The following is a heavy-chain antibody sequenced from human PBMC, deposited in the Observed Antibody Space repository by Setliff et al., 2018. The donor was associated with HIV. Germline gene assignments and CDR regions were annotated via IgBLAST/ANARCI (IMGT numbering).Heavy chain of an antibody. D-gene: IGHD4-17*01. Sequence: SETLSLTCTVSGGSIGSSSYYWGWIRQPPAKGLEWIGSIYYSGSTYYNPSLKSRVTISVDTSKNQLSLKLSSVTAADTAVYYCAREIYGGNSRPFDYWGQGTLVTVS. CDR3: AREIYGGNSRPFDY. CDR2: IYYSGST. J-gene: IGHJ4*02. CDR1: GGSIGSSSYY. V-gene: IGHV4-39*07.